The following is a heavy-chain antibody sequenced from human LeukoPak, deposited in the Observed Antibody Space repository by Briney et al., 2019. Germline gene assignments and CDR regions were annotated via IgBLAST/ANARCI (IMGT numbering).Heavy chain of an antibody. V-gene: IGHV3-11*06. J-gene: IGHJ3*02. CDR2: ISSSSSYT. D-gene: IGHD2-2*01. Sequence: GGSLRLFCAASGFTFSDYYTSWIRQAPGKGLEWVSYISSSSSYTNYADSVKGRFTISRDNAKNSLYLQMNSLRAEDTAVYYCARDEGVVVPAASLAFDIWGQGTMVTVSS. CDR1: GFTFSDYY. CDR3: ARDEGVVVPAASLAFDI.